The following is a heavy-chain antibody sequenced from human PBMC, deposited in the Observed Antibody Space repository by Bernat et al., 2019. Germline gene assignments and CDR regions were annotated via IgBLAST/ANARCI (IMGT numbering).Heavy chain of an antibody. D-gene: IGHD6-13*01. CDR2: INSDGSST. Sequence: EVQLVESGGGLVQPGGSLRLSCSASGLTFSSHWMHWVRQAPGKGLVWVSRINSDGSSTSYADDVKGRFTVSRDNAKNTLFLQLTSLRAEDTAVYYCARDQYSSTWGPFDCWGQGTLVTVSS. CDR1: GLTFSSHW. CDR3: ARDQYSSTWGPFDC. J-gene: IGHJ4*02. V-gene: IGHV3-74*01.